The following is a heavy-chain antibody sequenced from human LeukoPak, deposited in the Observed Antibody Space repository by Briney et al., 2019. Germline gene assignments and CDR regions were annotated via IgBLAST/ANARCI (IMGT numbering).Heavy chain of an antibody. CDR2: INPNSGGT. Sequence: ASVKVSCKASGYTFTGYYMHWVRQAPGQGLEWMGWINPNSGGTNYAQKFQGRVTVTRDTSISTAYMELSRLRSDDTAVYYCAREQIVVVPAATGALDYWGQGTLVTVSS. CDR3: AREQIVVVPAATGALDY. D-gene: IGHD2-2*01. CDR1: GYTFTGYY. V-gene: IGHV1-2*02. J-gene: IGHJ4*02.